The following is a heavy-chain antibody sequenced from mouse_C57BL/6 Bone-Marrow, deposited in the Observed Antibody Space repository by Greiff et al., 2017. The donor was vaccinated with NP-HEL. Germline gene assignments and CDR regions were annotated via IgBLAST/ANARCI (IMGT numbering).Heavy chain of an antibody. Sequence: QVQLQQPGAELVRPGTSVKLSCKASGYTFTSYWMHWVKQRPGQGLEWIGVIDPSDSYTNSNQKFKGKATLTVDTSSSTAYMQLSSLTSEDSAVYYCARWATVVEYYYAMDYWGQGTSVTVSS. D-gene: IGHD1-1*01. CDR3: ARWATVVEYYYAMDY. CDR1: GYTFTSYW. V-gene: IGHV1-59*01. J-gene: IGHJ4*01. CDR2: IDPSDSYT.